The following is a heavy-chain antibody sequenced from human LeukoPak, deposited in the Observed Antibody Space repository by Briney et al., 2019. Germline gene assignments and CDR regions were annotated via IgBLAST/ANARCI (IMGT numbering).Heavy chain of an antibody. CDR1: GFTFSSYW. CDR2: IKQDGSEK. D-gene: IGHD3-22*01. Sequence: GGSLRLSCVASGFTFSSYWMSWVRQAPGKGLEWVANIKQDGSEKYYVDSVKGRFTISRDNAKNSLYLQMNSLRAEDTAVYYCARDPDYDSSGPPLGWGQGTLVTVSS. V-gene: IGHV3-7*01. J-gene: IGHJ4*02. CDR3: ARDPDYDSSGPPLG.